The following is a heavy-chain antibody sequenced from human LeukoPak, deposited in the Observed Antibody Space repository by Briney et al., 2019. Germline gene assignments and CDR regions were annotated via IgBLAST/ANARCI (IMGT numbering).Heavy chain of an antibody. D-gene: IGHD6-19*01. CDR2: INWDGGSR. Sequence: GGSLRLSCAASGFTFDDYGMNWVRQAPGKGLEWVSGINWDGGSRGNADSVKGRFTISRDNAKNALYLQMNSLRAEDTALYYCARVLAVAGTWGYFDYWGQGTLVAVSS. CDR3: ARVLAVAGTWGYFDY. J-gene: IGHJ4*02. CDR1: GFTFDDYG. V-gene: IGHV3-20*04.